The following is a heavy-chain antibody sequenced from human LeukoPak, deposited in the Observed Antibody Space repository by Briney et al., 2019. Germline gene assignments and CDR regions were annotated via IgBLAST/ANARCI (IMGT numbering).Heavy chain of an antibody. V-gene: IGHV1-58*02. CDR1: GFTFTSSA. CDR2: IVVGSGNT. D-gene: IGHD3-10*01. CDR3: AAEFGVVFGYYYGSGSSEYGMDV. J-gene: IGHJ6*02. Sequence: SVKVSCKASGFTFTSSAMQWVRQARGQRLEWIGWIVVGSGNTSYAQKFQERVTITRDMSTSTAYMELSSLRSEDTAVYYCAAEFGVVFGYYYGSGSSEYGMDVWGQGTTVTVSS.